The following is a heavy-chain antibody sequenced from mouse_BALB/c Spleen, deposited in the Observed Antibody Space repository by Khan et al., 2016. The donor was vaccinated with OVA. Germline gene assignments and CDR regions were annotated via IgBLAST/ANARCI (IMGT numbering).Heavy chain of an antibody. CDR3: ARRSV. J-gene: IGHJ1*01. Sequence: EVQLQESGPGLVKPSQSLSPTCTVTGYSITSDYAWYWIRQFPGNKLEWMGYISYSGNTSYNPSLNSRISITRDTSKNQFFLQLNSVTTEDAATYYCARRSVWGAGTTVTVSS. CDR2: ISYSGNT. V-gene: IGHV3-2*02. CDR1: GYSITSDYA.